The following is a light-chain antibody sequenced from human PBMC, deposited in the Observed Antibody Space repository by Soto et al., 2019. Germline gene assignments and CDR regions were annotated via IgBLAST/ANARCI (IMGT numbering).Light chain of an antibody. CDR3: AAWNGTLNGLYV. V-gene: IGLV1-44*01. J-gene: IGLJ1*01. Sequence: QSVLTQPPSASGTPGQRVTISCSGSSSNIGSLSVDWYQHLPGTAPKLLIYSDYQRPSGVPDRFSGSKSGTSASLAISGLQSEDDADYYCAAWNGTLNGLYVFGTGTKSPS. CDR2: SDY. CDR1: SSNIGSLS.